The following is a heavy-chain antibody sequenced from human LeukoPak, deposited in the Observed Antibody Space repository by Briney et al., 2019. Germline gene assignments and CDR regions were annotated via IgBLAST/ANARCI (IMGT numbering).Heavy chain of an antibody. Sequence: PGRSLRLSCAASGFTFDEYAMHWVRQAPGKGLEWVSGISRNSGSIGYADSVKGRFTISRDNAKKSLYLQMNSLRAEDTALYYCAKGDILAVWGQGTTVTVSS. V-gene: IGHV3-9*01. J-gene: IGHJ6*02. CDR2: ISRNSGSI. D-gene: IGHD3-9*01. CDR1: GFTFDEYA. CDR3: AKGDILAV.